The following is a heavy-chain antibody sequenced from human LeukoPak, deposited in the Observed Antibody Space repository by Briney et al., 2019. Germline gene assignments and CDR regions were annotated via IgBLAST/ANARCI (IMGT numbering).Heavy chain of an antibody. J-gene: IGHJ4*02. CDR1: GFTFSSYW. CDR3: ARALNLYYYDSSGYYSEYYFDY. Sequence: PGGSLRLSCAASGFTFSSYWMSWVRQAPGKGLEWVANIKQDGSEKYYVDSVKGRFTISRDNAKNSLYLRMNSLRAEDTAVYYCARALNLYYYDSSGYYSEYYFDYWGQGTLVTVSS. V-gene: IGHV3-7*03. CDR2: IKQDGSEK. D-gene: IGHD3-22*01.